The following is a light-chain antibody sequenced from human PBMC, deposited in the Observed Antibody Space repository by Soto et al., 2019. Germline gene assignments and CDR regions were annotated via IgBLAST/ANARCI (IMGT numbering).Light chain of an antibody. V-gene: IGLV3-21*01. Sequence: SSELTQPPSVSVAPGKTARITCGGNNIGSKSVHWYQQKPGQAPVLVIYNDSDRPSGTPVRFSGSNSGDTATLTISRVEAGDEADYFCQLWATGTGHGVVFGGGTKLTVL. CDR2: NDS. CDR1: NIGSKS. J-gene: IGLJ3*02. CDR3: QLWATGTGHGVV.